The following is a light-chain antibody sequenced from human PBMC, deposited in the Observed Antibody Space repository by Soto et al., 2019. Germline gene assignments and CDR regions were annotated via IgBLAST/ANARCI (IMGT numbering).Light chain of an antibody. CDR2: ENN. J-gene: IGLJ2*01. V-gene: IGLV1-51*02. CDR3: GTWDSSLSYVV. Sequence: QALLAQPPPLSAAPGQKVTISCSGNSPNIGNNYVSWYQQLPGTAPKLLIYENNKRPSGIPDRFSGSKSGTSATLGITGLQTGDEADYYCGTWDSSLSYVVFGGGTKVTVL. CDR1: SPNIGNNY.